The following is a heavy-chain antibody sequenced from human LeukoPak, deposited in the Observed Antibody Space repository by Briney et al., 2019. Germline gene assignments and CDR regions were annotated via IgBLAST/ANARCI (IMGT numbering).Heavy chain of an antibody. D-gene: IGHD3-10*01. J-gene: IGHJ6*03. CDR3: ARSITMVRGLGYYYYMDV. Sequence: ASVKVSCKASGYTFTSYGISWVRQAPGQGLEWMGWISAYNGNTNYAQKLQGRVTMTTDTSTSTAYMELRSLRSDDTAVYYCARSITMVRGLGYYYYMDVWGKGTTVTVSS. CDR1: GYTFTSYG. CDR2: ISAYNGNT. V-gene: IGHV1-18*01.